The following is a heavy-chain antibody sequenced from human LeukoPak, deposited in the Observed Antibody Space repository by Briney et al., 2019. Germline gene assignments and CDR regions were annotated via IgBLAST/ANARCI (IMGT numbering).Heavy chain of an antibody. CDR2: IYHSGST. CDR3: AWSSGYYRRYFDY. V-gene: IGHV4-4*02. CDR1: GVSISSSNW. Sequence: PSETLSLTCAVSGVSISSSNWWSWVRQPPGKGLEWIGEIYHSGSTNYNPSLKSRVTISVDKSKNQFSLKLSSVTAADTAVYYCAWSSGYYRRYFDYWGQGTLVTVSS. J-gene: IGHJ4*02. D-gene: IGHD3-22*01.